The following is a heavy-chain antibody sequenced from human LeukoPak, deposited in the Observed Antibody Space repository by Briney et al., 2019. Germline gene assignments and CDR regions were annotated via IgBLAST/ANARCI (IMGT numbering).Heavy chain of an antibody. Sequence: GGSLRLSCAASGFTFDDYAMHWVRQAPGKGLEWVSGISWNSGSIGYADSVKGRFTISRDNAKNSLYLQMNSVRAEDTAVYYCVRDFRFLDDYWGQGTLVSVSS. CDR2: ISWNSGSI. CDR1: GFTFDDYA. D-gene: IGHD3-3*01. CDR3: VRDFRFLDDY. V-gene: IGHV3-9*01. J-gene: IGHJ4*02.